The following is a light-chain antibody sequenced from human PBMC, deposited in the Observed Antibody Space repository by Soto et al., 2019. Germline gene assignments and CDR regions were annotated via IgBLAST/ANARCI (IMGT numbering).Light chain of an antibody. CDR2: TAS. CDR3: QQAYSFPIT. Sequence: DIQVTQSPSSVSASVGDRVTITCRASQDIAGFLAWYQHKPGRAPELLIRTASSLQSGVPSRFSGSGSGTDFTLTINSMQPEDSATYYCQQAYSFPITFGQGTRLAIK. J-gene: IGKJ5*01. CDR1: QDIAGF. V-gene: IGKV1D-12*01.